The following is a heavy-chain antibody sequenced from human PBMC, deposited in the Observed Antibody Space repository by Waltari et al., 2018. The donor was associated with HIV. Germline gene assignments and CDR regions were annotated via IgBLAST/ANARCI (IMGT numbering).Heavy chain of an antibody. CDR1: GGPFSSYT. J-gene: IGHJ4*02. CDR3: ARDDYGGNNNV. V-gene: IGHV1-69*08. D-gene: IGHD4-17*01. Sequence: QVQLVQSGAEVKKPGSSVKVSCKASGGPFSSYTISWVRQAPGQGLEWMGRIIPILGIANYAQKFQGRVTITADKSTSTAYMELSSLRSEDTAVYYCARDDYGGNNNVWGQGTLVTVSS. CDR2: IIPILGIA.